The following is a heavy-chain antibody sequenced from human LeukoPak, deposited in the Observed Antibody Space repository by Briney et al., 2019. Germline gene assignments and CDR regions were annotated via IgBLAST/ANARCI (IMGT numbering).Heavy chain of an antibody. J-gene: IGHJ4*02. CDR1: GFTFSSYE. CDR3: AKFPTPTSCYSLCYFDY. V-gene: IGHV3-48*03. D-gene: IGHD2-2*01. Sequence: GGSLRLSCAASGFTFSSYEMNWVRQAPGKGLEWVSYISSSGSTIYYADSVKGRFTISRDNAKNSLYLQMNSLRAEDTAVYYCAKFPTPTSCYSLCYFDYWGQGTLVTVSS. CDR2: ISSSGSTI.